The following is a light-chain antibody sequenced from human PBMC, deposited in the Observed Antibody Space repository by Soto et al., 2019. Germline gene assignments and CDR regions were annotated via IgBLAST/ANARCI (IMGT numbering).Light chain of an antibody. Sequence: DNQMNQSPTSVSASVGDRVTITCRASQDIRNFVAWYQQKPGKAPKLLIYAASTLQSGVPSRFSGSGSGTDFTLTINSLQPEDVATYSCQKYSSVPVFGPGTKVEIK. V-gene: IGKV1-27*01. J-gene: IGKJ3*01. CDR3: QKYSSVPV. CDR1: QDIRNF. CDR2: AAS.